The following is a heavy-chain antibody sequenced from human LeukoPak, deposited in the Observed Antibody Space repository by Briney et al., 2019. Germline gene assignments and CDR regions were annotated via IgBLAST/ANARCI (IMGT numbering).Heavy chain of an antibody. J-gene: IGHJ4*02. V-gene: IGHV3-11*01. CDR1: GFTLTDNY. D-gene: IGHD3-10*01. CDR3: ARDWVYMVRGVHPVYYFDY. Sequence: GGSLRLSCAASGFTLTDNYMSWIRQAPGKGLEWVAYINNVGNIIYYADSVKGRFTISRDNAKNSLYLQMNSLRAEDTAVYYCARDWVYMVRGVHPVYYFDYWGQGTLVTVSS. CDR2: INNVGNII.